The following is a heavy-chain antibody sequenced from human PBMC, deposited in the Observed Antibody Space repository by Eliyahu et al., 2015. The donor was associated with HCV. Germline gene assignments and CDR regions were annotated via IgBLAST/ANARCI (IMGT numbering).Heavy chain of an antibody. J-gene: IGHJ6*02. CDR1: GFTFSSYW. CDR3: ARVSSSSWYYYYYYGMDV. D-gene: IGHD6-13*01. Sequence: EVQLVESGGGLVQPGGSLRLSCAASGFTFSSYWXHWVRQAPGKGLVWVSRINSDGSSTSYADSVKGRFTISRDNAKNTLYLQMNSLRAEDTAVYYCARVSSSSWYYYYYYGMDVWGQGTTVTVSS. CDR2: INSDGSST. V-gene: IGHV3-74*01.